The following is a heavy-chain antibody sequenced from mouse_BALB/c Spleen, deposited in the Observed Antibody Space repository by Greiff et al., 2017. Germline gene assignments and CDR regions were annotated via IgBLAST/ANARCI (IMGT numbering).Heavy chain of an antibody. J-gene: IGHJ3*01. CDR2: INPYNDGT. CDR1: GYTFTSYV. D-gene: IGHD2-10*01. Sequence: VHVKQSGPELVKPGASVKMSCKASGYTFTSYVMHWVKQKPGQGLEWIGYINPYNDGTKYNEKFKGKATLTSDKSSSTAYMELSSLTSEDSAVYYCARVGTYYGNFAWFAYWGQGTLVTVSA. V-gene: IGHV1-14*01. CDR3: ARVGTYYGNFAWFAY.